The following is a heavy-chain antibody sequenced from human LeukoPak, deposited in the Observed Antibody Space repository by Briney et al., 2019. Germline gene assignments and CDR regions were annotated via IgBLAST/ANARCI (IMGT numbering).Heavy chain of an antibody. CDR1: GFTFSSYT. CDR2: ITTTSSYI. D-gene: IGHD6-13*01. Sequence: AGGSLRLSCAASGFTFSSYTMNWVRQAPGKGLEWVSSITTTSSYIYYADSVKGRFTISRDNAKSSLFLQMNSLRAEDTGVYYCASDSSSSPAYYHYYMDAWGKGTTVTVSS. CDR3: ASDSSSSPAYYHYYMDA. V-gene: IGHV3-21*01. J-gene: IGHJ6*03.